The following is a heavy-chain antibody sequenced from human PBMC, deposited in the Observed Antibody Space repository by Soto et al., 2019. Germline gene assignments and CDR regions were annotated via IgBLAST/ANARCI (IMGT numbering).Heavy chain of an antibody. J-gene: IGHJ6*02. D-gene: IGHD3-16*01. CDR2: IWYDGSNK. Sequence: QVQLVESGGGVVQPGRSLRLSCAASGFTFSSYGMHWVRQAPGKGLEWVAVIWYDGSNKYYADSVKGRFTISRDNSKNTPHLQMNILRAEDTAVYYCARDGGGYGDVWGQGTTVTVSS. CDR1: GFTFSSYG. V-gene: IGHV3-33*01. CDR3: ARDGGGYGDV.